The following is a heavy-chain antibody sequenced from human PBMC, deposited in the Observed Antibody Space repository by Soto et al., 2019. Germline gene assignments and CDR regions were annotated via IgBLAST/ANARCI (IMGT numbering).Heavy chain of an antibody. CDR2: IWYDGSNK. CDR3: ARDRSPITMVRGVIPGPYYYGMDV. V-gene: IGHV3-33*08. Sequence: GGSLRLSCAASGFTFSSYGMHWVRQAPGKGLEWVAVIWYDGSNKYYADSVKGRFTISRDNSKNTLYLQMNSLGAEDTAVYYCARDRSPITMVRGVIPGPYYYGMDVWGQGTTVTVSS. J-gene: IGHJ6*02. CDR1: GFTFSSYG. D-gene: IGHD3-10*01.